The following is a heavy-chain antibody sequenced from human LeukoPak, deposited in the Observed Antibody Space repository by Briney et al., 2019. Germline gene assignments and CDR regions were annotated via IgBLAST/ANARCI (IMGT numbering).Heavy chain of an antibody. V-gene: IGHV3-23*01. D-gene: IGHD5-12*01. CDR2: ISGGGGT. CDR1: GFTFSSYS. CDR3: TTRLRNHFDY. J-gene: IGHJ4*02. Sequence: GGSLRLSCAASGFTFSSYSMSWVRQAPGKGLEWVSGISGGGGTYYADSVKGRFTISRDNSKNTLYLQVNSLRAEDTGVYYCTTRLRNHFDYWGQGTQVTVSS.